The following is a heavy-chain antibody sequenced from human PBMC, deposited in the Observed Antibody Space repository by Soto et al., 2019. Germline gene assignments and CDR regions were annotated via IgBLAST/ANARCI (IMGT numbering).Heavy chain of an antibody. D-gene: IGHD4-4*01. J-gene: IGHJ5*02. CDR1: GGSISSSNW. CDR2: IYHRWST. CDR3: AREEANGYSKHNWFDP. Sequence: QVQLQESGPGLVKPSGTLSLTCAVSGGSISSSNWWSWVRQPPGKGLQWSGEIYHRWSTNYNPSLNSRVTISVDKSKNQFSLKLSSVTAADTAVYYWAREEANGYSKHNWFDPWGQGTLVTVSS. V-gene: IGHV4-4*02.